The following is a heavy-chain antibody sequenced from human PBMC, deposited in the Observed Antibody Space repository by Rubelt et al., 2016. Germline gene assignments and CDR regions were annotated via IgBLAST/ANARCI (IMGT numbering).Heavy chain of an antibody. CDR1: GGTFSSYG. J-gene: IGHJ3*02. V-gene: IGHV1-18*01. Sequence: QVQLVQSGAEVKKPGSSVKVSCKASGGTFSSYGISWVRQAPGQGLEWMGWISAYDGNTNYAQRLQGRVTMTTDTSKSTAFMELRSLRSDDTAVYFCARDQLALYAFDIWGQGTMVTVSS. CDR3: ARDQLALYAFDI. D-gene: IGHD1-1*01. CDR2: ISAYDGNT.